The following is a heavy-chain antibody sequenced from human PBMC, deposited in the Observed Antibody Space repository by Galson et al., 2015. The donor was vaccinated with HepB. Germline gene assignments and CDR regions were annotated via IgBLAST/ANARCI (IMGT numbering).Heavy chain of an antibody. J-gene: IGHJ6*02. D-gene: IGHD4-17*01. CDR1: KFTFSTFW. V-gene: IGHV3-7*01. CDR3: ARVDYGYYYYGMDV. Sequence: SRRRSGAASKFTFSTFWGNWVHLAPGVGRVWVTNINQDGSERHYVDSVKGRFTISRDNARNSLFLQMHSLRADATAVYYRARVDYGYYYYGMDVWGQGTTVTVSS. CDR2: INQDGSER.